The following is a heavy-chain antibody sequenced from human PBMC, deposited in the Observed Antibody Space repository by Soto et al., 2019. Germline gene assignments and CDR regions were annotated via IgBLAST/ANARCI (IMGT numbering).Heavy chain of an antibody. V-gene: IGHV3-15*07. J-gene: IGHJ4*02. Sequence: GGSLRLSCAASGFTFSNAWMNWVRQAPGKGLEWVGRIKSKTDGGTTDYAAPVKGRFTISRDDSKNMLYLQMNSLKTEDTAVYYCTTDNGFLEWFSPLKFRYWGQGTLVTVSS. CDR3: TTDNGFLEWFSPLKFRY. D-gene: IGHD3-3*01. CDR2: IKSKTDGGTT. CDR1: GFTFSNAW.